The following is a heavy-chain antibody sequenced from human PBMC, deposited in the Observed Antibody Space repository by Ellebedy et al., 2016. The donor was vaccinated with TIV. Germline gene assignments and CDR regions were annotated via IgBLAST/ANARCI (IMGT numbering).Heavy chain of an antibody. CDR3: ARDRHVDRGDCLDY. CDR2: ISGSGENT. Sequence: GESLKISCAASGFTFSSSGMSWVRQAPGKGLEWVSGISGSGENTYYADSVKGRFTISRDNSKNTLYLQMNNIGAEDTGVYYCARDRHVDRGDCLDYWGQGTLVTASS. D-gene: IGHD2-21*02. V-gene: IGHV3-23*01. J-gene: IGHJ4*02. CDR1: GFTFSSSG.